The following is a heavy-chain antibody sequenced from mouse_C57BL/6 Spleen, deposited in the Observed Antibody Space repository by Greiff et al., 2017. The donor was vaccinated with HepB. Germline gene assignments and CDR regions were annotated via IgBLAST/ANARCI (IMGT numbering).Heavy chain of an antibody. CDR2: IDPSDSYT. Sequence: QVQLKQPGAELVKPGASVKLSCKASGYTFTSYWMQWVKQRPGQGLEWIGEIDPSDSYTNYNQKFKGKATLTVDTSSSTAYMQLSSLTSEDSAVYYCARSDSSGYGFDYWGQGTTLTVSS. J-gene: IGHJ2*01. V-gene: IGHV1-50*01. D-gene: IGHD3-2*02. CDR3: ARSDSSGYGFDY. CDR1: GYTFTSYW.